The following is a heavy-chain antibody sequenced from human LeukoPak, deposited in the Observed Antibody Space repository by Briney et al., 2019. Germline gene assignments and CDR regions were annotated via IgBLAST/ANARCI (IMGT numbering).Heavy chain of an antibody. Sequence: PGGSLRLSCASSGFTFSSYAMSWVRQAPGKGLEWVSGISGRDGSTYYADSVKGRFTISRDNSKNTLYLQMNSLRAEDTAVYYCAKDGGYGSGSYYPDYWGQGTLVTVSS. CDR3: AKDGGYGSGSYYPDY. CDR1: GFTFSSYA. J-gene: IGHJ4*02. CDR2: ISGRDGST. D-gene: IGHD3-10*01. V-gene: IGHV3-23*01.